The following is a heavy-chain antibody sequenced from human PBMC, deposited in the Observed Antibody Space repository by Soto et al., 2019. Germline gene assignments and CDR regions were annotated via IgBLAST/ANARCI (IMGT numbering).Heavy chain of an antibody. CDR1: GFDFSTYV. V-gene: IGHV3-30-3*01. D-gene: IGHD2-15*01. Sequence: GGSLRLSCAASGFDFSTYVMHWVRQAPGKGLEWVASLSSDGSIQHYADSVKGRFTISRDNSRSTLNLQMKSLRDEDTAVYHCVKEDESIGRAGTFQ. J-gene: IGHJ1*01. CDR2: LSSDGSIQ. CDR3: VKEDESIGRAGTFQ.